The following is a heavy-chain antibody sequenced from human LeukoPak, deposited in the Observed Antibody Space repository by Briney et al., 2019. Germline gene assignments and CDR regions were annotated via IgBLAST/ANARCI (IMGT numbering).Heavy chain of an antibody. J-gene: IGHJ4*02. D-gene: IGHD3-3*01. Sequence: GGSLRLSCAASGFTFSSYAMSWVRQAPGKGLEWVSSISSSSSYIYYADSVKGRFTISRDNAKNSLYLQMNSLRAEDTAVYYCARGRFLEWLLLELDYWGQGTLVTVSS. CDR1: GFTFSSYA. V-gene: IGHV3-21*01. CDR3: ARGRFLEWLLLELDY. CDR2: ISSSSSYI.